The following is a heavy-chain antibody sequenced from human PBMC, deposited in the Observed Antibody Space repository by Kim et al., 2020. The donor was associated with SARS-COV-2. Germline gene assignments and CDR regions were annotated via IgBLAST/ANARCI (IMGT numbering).Heavy chain of an antibody. D-gene: IGHD6-6*01. J-gene: IGHJ6*02. CDR2: IIPIFGTA. Sequence: SVKVSCKASGGTFSSYAISWVRQAPGQGLEWMGGIIPIFGTANYAQKFQGRVTITADESTSTAYMELSSLRSEDTAVYYCARSSGSADYYYYYGMDVWGQGTTVTVSS. V-gene: IGHV1-69*13. CDR1: GGTFSSYA. CDR3: ARSSGSADYYYYYGMDV.